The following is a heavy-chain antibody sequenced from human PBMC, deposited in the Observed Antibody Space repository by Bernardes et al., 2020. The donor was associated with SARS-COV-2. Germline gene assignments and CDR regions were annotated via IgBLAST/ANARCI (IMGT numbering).Heavy chain of an antibody. CDR1: GYRFNNYW. CDR2: IYPDDSDK. CDR3: ARLQGFNGSLREAFGY. V-gene: IGHV5-51*01. D-gene: IGHD1-26*01. Sequence: GESLMISCKASGYRFNNYWIGWVRQMPGKGLEWMGIIYPDDSDKRYSPSFQGQVTISVDKSISTAYLQWSSLKASDTAIYYCARLQGFNGSLREAFGYWGQGTLVTVSS. J-gene: IGHJ4*02.